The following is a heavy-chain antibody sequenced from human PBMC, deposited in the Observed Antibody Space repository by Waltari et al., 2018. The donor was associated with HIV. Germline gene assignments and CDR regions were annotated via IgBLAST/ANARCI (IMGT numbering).Heavy chain of an antibody. CDR2: IYYSGRT. CDR1: GGPITSYF. V-gene: IGHV4-59*01. J-gene: IGHJ5*02. D-gene: IGHD2-15*01. Sequence: QVELQESGPGLVKPSATLSLTCTVSGGPITSYFWSWIRQSPGLGLEWIGHIYYSGRTTYNPSLKGRVIMSLDTSKNHISLNLRSLSAADTAVYYCARDLVVAAAEGFDPWGQGILVTVSS. CDR3: ARDLVVAAAEGFDP.